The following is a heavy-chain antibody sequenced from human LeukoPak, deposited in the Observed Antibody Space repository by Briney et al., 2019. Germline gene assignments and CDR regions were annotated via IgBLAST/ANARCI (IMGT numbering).Heavy chain of an antibody. Sequence: PGGSLRLSCAASGFTFSSYSMNWVRQAPGKGLEWVSYISSSSSTIYYADSVKGRFTISRDNAKNSLYLQMNSLRAEDTAVYYCARDGYVFWSGKTYYFDYWGQGTLVTVSS. D-gene: IGHD3-3*01. CDR3: ARDGYVFWSGKTYYFDY. J-gene: IGHJ4*02. V-gene: IGHV3-48*01. CDR1: GFTFSSYS. CDR2: ISSSSSTI.